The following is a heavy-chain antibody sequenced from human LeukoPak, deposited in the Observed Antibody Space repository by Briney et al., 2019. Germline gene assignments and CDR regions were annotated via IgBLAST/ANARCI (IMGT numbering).Heavy chain of an antibody. V-gene: IGHV3-30*03. Sequence: GGSLRLSCAASGFTFSSYAMSWVRQAPGKGLEWVAVISYDGSNKYYADSVKGRFTISRDNSKNTLYLQMNSLRAEDTAVYYCAIYSNDAFDIWGQGTMVTVSS. CDR3: AIYSNDAFDI. J-gene: IGHJ3*02. CDR1: GFTFSSYA. CDR2: ISYDGSNK. D-gene: IGHD4-11*01.